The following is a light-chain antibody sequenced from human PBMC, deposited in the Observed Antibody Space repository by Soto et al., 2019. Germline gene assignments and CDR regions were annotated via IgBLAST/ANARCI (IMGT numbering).Light chain of an antibody. Sequence: DIQMTQSPSTLSGSVGDRVTITCRASQTISSWLAWYQQKPGKAPKLLIYAASSLQGGVPSRFSGSGSGTEFSLTITSLQPEDFATYYCQQLFDSPITFGQGTRLEIK. V-gene: IGKV1-5*01. CDR2: AAS. CDR1: QTISSW. CDR3: QQLFDSPIT. J-gene: IGKJ5*01.